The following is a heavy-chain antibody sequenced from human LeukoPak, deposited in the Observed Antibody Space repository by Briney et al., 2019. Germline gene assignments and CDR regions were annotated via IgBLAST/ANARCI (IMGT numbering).Heavy chain of an antibody. CDR2: ISGSGGST. V-gene: IGHV3-23*01. D-gene: IGHD7-27*01. J-gene: IGHJ4*02. Sequence: QSGGSPRLSCAASGFTFSSYAMSWVRQAPGKGLEWVSAISGSGGSTYYADSVKGRFTISRDNSKNTLYLQMNSLRAEDTAVYYCAKAPNWGSLGYFDYWGQGTLVTVSS. CDR1: GFTFSSYA. CDR3: AKAPNWGSLGYFDY.